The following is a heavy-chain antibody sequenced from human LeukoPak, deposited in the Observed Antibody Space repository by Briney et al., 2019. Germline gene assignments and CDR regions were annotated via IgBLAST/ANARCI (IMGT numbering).Heavy chain of an antibody. V-gene: IGHV4-59*01. Sequence: SETLSLTCSVSGGSIRSNYYNWIRQPPGKGLGGIGYVYQTGSTTYNPSLKSRVTISIDTSKNQFSLKLSSVTTADTAVYYCARGGTASWSSVTWFDAWGQGTLVTVSS. CDR2: VYQTGST. D-gene: IGHD4-11*01. J-gene: IGHJ5*02. CDR3: ARGGTASWSSVTWFDA. CDR1: GGSIRSNY.